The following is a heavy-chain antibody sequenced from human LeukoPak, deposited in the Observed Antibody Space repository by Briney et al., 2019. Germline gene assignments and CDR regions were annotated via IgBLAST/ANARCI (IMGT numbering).Heavy chain of an antibody. CDR3: AREQWLVNY. D-gene: IGHD6-19*01. CDR2: IYSGGST. J-gene: IGHJ4*02. CDR1: GXTXSXNX. Sequence: PGXXLXXXXXAXGXTXSXNXXXXVRQAPGKXLEWVSAIYSGGSTYYADSVKGRFTISRDNSKNTLYLQMNSLRAEDTAVYYCAREQWLVNYWGQGTLVTVSA. V-gene: IGHV3-53*01.